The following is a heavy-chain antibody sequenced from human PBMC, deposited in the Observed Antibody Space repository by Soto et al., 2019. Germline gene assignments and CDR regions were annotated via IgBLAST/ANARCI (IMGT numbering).Heavy chain of an antibody. J-gene: IGHJ4*02. V-gene: IGHV1-69*06. CDR2: IIPIFGTA. D-gene: IGHD1-26*01. Sequence: GASVKVSCKASGGTFSSYAISWVRQAPGQGLEWMGGIIPIFGTANYAQKFQGRVTITADKSTSTAYMELNSLRTEDTALYYCTTAPFQRAWAVFDYWGQGTMVTVSS. CDR1: GGTFSSYA. CDR3: TTAPFQRAWAVFDY.